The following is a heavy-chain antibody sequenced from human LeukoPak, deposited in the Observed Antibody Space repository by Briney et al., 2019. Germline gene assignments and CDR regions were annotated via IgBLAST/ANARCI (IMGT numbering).Heavy chain of an antibody. D-gene: IGHD4-17*01. Sequence: GGSLRLSCTASGFTFSNYCMHWVRQTPGKGLIWVSCICPGGTITNYADSVKGRFTISRDDAKNMMFLQMNSLRAEDTAVYYCARNPVTAHLEYYFDYWGQGTLVTVSS. J-gene: IGHJ4*02. CDR2: ICPGGTIT. CDR1: GFTFSNYC. CDR3: ARNPVTAHLEYYFDY. V-gene: IGHV3-74*01.